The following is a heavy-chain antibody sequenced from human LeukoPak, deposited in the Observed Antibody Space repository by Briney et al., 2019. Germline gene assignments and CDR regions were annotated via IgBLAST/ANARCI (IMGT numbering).Heavy chain of an antibody. V-gene: IGHV3-23*01. CDR2: ISGSGGST. J-gene: IGHJ3*02. CDR1: GGTFSSYA. CDR3: ARSGGWDSGYDILTGYYPHAFDI. Sequence: SCKASGGTFSSYAMSWVRQAPGKGLEWVSAISGSGGSTYYADSVKGRFTISRDNSKNTLYLQMNSLRAEDTAVYYCARSGGWDSGYDILTGYYPHAFDIWGQGTMVTVSS. D-gene: IGHD3-9*01.